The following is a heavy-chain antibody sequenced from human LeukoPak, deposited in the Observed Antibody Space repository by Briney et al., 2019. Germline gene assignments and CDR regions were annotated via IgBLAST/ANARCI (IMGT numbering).Heavy chain of an antibody. CDR2: IYYTGST. CDR1: GGSTNNYY. V-gene: IGHV4-59*08. J-gene: IGHJ4*02. Sequence: SETLSLTCIVSGGSTNNYYWSWIRQPPGKGLEWIGYIYYTGSTNYSPSLKSRVTISADTSKNQFSLKLRSVTAADTAVYFCARHQGHDFYDSSGYYSFDYWGQGTLVTVSS. CDR3: ARHQGHDFYDSSGYYSFDY. D-gene: IGHD3-22*01.